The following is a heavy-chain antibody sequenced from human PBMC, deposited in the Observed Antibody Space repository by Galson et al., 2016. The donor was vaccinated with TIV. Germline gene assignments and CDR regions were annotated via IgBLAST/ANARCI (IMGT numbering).Heavy chain of an antibody. CDR2: MNPNSGNT. J-gene: IGHJ4*02. V-gene: IGHV1-8*01. CDR3: AQLVRKCGMTRCYGDHVDY. D-gene: IGHD2-2*01. Sequence: SVKVSCKASGHTFTSYDMNWVRQAPGQGLEWMGWMNPNSGNTGYTKKFQGRVNMTRDTSVSTAYMELTNLRSEDTAVYFCAQLVRKCGMTRCYGDHVDYWGQGTLVTVSS. CDR1: GHTFTSYD.